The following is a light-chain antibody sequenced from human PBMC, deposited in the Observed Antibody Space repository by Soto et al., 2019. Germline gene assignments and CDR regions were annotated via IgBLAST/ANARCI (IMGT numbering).Light chain of an antibody. CDR3: HQYYTTPRIT. CDR1: QSLLYSSDNKNH. CDR2: WAS. Sequence: DIVMTQSPDSLAVSLGERATINCKSSQSLLYSSDNKNHLAWYQHRPGQPPKLLIYWASTRAAGVPDRFSGSGSGTDLTLTIDSLQAEDVAVYYCHQYYTTPRITFGPGTKVEIK. J-gene: IGKJ3*01. V-gene: IGKV4-1*01.